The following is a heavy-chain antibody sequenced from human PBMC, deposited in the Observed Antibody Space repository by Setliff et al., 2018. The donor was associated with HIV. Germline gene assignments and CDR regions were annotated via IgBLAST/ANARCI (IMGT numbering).Heavy chain of an antibody. CDR2: IHTTGST. J-gene: IGHJ5*02. CDR1: GGSISSYY. D-gene: IGHD3-16*01. Sequence: SETLSLTCTVSGGSISSYYWTWLRHFPGKGLEWIGQIHTTGSTNYNPSLKSRVTRSIDTSKNQFSLKLNSVTATDTAVYYCARRTFGSGRIDPWGQGTLVTVSS. V-gene: IGHV4-4*09. CDR3: ARRTFGSGRIDP.